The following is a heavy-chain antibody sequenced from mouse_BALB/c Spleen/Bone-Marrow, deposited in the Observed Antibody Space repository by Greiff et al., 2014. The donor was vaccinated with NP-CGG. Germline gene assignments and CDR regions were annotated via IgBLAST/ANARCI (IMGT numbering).Heavy chain of an antibody. V-gene: IGHV5-17*02. CDR1: GFTFSSFG. J-gene: IGHJ2*01. D-gene: IGHD4-1*01. Sequence: DVQLQESGGGLVQTGGSRKLSCAASGFTFSSFGMHWVRQAPEKGLEWVAYISSGSSAIYYADTVRGRFTISRDNPKNTLFLQMTSLRSEDTAMYYCARGGNWEDFDYWGQGTTLTVSS. CDR3: ARGGNWEDFDY. CDR2: ISSGSSAI.